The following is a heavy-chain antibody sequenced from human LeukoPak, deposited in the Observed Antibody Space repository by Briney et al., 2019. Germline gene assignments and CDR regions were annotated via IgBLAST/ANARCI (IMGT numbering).Heavy chain of an antibody. Sequence: GASVKVSCKASGYTFTGYYMHWVRQAPGQELEWMGWINPNSGGTKYAQKFQGRVTMTRDTSISTAYMELSRLRSDDTAVYYCARDRVRYDYYDSSGYDAFDIWGQGTMVTVSS. CDR2: INPNSGGT. V-gene: IGHV1-2*02. J-gene: IGHJ3*02. D-gene: IGHD3-22*01. CDR3: ARDRVRYDYYDSSGYDAFDI. CDR1: GYTFTGYY.